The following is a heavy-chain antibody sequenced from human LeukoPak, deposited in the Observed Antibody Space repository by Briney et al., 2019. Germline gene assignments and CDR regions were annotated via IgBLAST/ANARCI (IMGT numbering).Heavy chain of an antibody. CDR3: AKDGRIAAFDY. CDR1: GFTFSSYA. V-gene: IGHV3-30*18. D-gene: IGHD6-6*01. CDR2: ISYDGSNK. J-gene: IGHJ4*02. Sequence: GESLTLSCAASGFTFSSYAMSWVRQPPGKGLEWVAVISYDGSNKYYADSVKGRFTMSRDNSKNTLYLQMNSLRAEDTAVYYCAKDGRIAAFDYWGQGTLVTVSS.